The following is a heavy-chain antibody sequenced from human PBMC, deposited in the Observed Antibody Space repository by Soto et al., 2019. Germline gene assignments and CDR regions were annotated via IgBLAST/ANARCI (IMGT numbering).Heavy chain of an antibody. V-gene: IGHV4-4*02. D-gene: IGHD1-26*01. CDR1: GGSITNNNW. CDR3: ASIAYSASGFDY. J-gene: IGHJ4*02. Sequence: SETLSLTCNVSGGSITNNNWCSWVRQPPGKGLEWIGAIYHSGHTNFNPSLKSRATLSLDYSENQFSLKLTSATAADTAIYYCASIAYSASGFDYWGQGALVTVSS. CDR2: IYHSGHT.